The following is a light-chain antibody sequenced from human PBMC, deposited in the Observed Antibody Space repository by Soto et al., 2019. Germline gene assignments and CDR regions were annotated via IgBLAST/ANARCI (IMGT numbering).Light chain of an antibody. CDR1: QDIRTD. V-gene: IGKV1-6*01. CDR3: LHDDSYPLT. J-gene: IGKJ4*01. Sequence: AIQMTQSPSSLSASVGDRVTVTCRASQDIRTDLGWYQQRPGKAPQLLIYDASRLHSGVPSRFSGSGSGTDFTLTISSLQPEDFATYCCLHDDSYPLTFGGGTRVDI. CDR2: DAS.